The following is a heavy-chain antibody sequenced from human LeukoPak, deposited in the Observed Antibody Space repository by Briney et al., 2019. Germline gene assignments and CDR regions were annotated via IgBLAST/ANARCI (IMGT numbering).Heavy chain of an antibody. D-gene: IGHD6-19*01. CDR1: GGSISSGRYY. V-gene: IGHV4-61*02. CDR2: IYTSGST. J-gene: IGHJ4*02. Sequence: SQTLSLTCTVSGGSISSGRYYWTWIRQPAGKGLEWIGRIYTSGSTNYNPSLKSRVTISVDTSKNQFSLKLSSVTAADTAVYYCARGGSGWNYFDYWGQGTLVTVSS. CDR3: ARGGSGWNYFDY.